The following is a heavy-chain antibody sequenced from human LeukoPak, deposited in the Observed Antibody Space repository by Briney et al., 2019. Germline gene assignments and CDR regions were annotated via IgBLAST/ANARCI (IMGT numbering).Heavy chain of an antibody. CDR3: ARVGGNYEGLIDY. Sequence: ASVKVSCKASGYTFTNFPIGWVRQAPGQGLEWMGWISAYNGYTKYAPSLQGRVTMTTDTSTSTAYMQLRSLRSDDTARYYCARVGGNYEGLIDYWGQGTLVTVSS. CDR2: ISAYNGYT. D-gene: IGHD1-26*01. CDR1: GYTFTNFP. V-gene: IGHV1-18*01. J-gene: IGHJ4*02.